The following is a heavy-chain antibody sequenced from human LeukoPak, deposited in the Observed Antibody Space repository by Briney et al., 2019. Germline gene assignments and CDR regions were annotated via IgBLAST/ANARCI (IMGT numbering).Heavy chain of an antibody. V-gene: IGHV1-46*01. CDR2: VNLSGGST. CDR3: ARDLTMVRGIIRMVPIGY. CDR1: GYTFTSYA. D-gene: IGHD3-10*01. J-gene: IGHJ4*02. Sequence: ASVKVSCKASGYTFTSYAMNWVRQAPGQGLEWMGIVNLSGGSTTYAQKFQGRVTMTRDTSTSTVYMELSSLRSEDTAVYYCARDLTMVRGIIRMVPIGYWGQGTLVTVSS.